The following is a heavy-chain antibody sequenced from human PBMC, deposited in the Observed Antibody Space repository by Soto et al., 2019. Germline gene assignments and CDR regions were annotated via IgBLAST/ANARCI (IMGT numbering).Heavy chain of an antibody. Sequence: QVQLVQSEGGVKKPGASVKISCRASGYTFTSYAINWVRQAPGQGLEWMGWISAHSGNTNYAQKVQGRVTMTTDTSTSTAYMELRSLRSDDTAIYYCARIAASGIVHDFDFWGQGTLVTVSS. CDR1: GYTFTSYA. V-gene: IGHV1-18*01. CDR2: ISAHSGNT. CDR3: ARIAASGIVHDFDF. J-gene: IGHJ4*02. D-gene: IGHD6-13*01.